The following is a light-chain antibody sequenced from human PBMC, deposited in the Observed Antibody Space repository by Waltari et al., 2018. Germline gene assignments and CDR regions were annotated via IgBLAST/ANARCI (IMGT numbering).Light chain of an antibody. Sequence: QSVLTQPPSASGTPGQRVTISCSGSSSNIGNHHVYWYQEYQGTAPKLLIYKNTQRASGVPDRFSGSKSGTSMSLAISGLRTEDEADYYCAAWDDSLSRVIFGGGTKLTVL. CDR3: AAWDDSLSRVI. CDR2: KNT. J-gene: IGLJ2*01. V-gene: IGLV1-47*01. CDR1: SSNIGNHH.